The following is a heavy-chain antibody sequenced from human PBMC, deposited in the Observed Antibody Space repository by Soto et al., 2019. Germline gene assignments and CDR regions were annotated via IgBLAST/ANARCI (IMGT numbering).Heavy chain of an antibody. CDR1: GFTFNTYD. CDR2: ITTSSAYI. V-gene: IGHV3-21*01. D-gene: IGHD2-21*01. Sequence: EVQLVESGGGLVKPGGSLRLSCAASGFTFNTYDMNWVRQAPGKGLEWVSSITTSSAYIYYADSLKGRITISSDNAKNSLFLPMHSLRAEDTSVYYCVRSGTASLLRHSWFDTWGQGTLVTVSS. CDR3: VRSGTASLLRHSWFDT. J-gene: IGHJ5*02.